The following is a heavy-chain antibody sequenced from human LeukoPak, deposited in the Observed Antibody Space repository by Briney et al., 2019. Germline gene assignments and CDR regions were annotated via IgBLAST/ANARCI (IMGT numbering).Heavy chain of an antibody. CDR3: ARDQVECTGGTCQSRVGFDF. CDR2: IYHSGRS. Sequence: PSETLSLTCTVSVDSISNGFKYWSWIRQHPGRGLEWIGYIYHSGRSYYNPSLKSRITMSVDTSKNQFSLNLSSVTAADTAVYYCARDQVECTGGTCQSRVGFDFWGQGTLVTVSS. V-gene: IGHV4-31*03. CDR1: VDSISNGFKY. D-gene: IGHD2-8*02. J-gene: IGHJ4*02.